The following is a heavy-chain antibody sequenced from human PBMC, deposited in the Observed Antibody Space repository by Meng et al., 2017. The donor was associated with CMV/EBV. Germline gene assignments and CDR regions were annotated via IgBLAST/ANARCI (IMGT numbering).Heavy chain of an antibody. V-gene: IGHV3-30*04. CDR1: RFTFSSYA. CDR2: ISYDGSNK. J-gene: IGHJ6*02. D-gene: IGHD6-13*01. Sequence: GGSLRLSCAASRFTFSSYAMHWVRQAPGKGLEWVAVISYDGSNKYYADSVKGRFTISRDNSKNTLYLQMNSLRAEDTAVYYCARGAAAGYYYYYYGMDVWGQGTTVTVSS. CDR3: ARGAAAGYYYYYYGMDV.